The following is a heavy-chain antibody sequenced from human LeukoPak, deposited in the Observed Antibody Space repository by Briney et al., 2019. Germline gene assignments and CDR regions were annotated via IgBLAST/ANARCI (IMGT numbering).Heavy chain of an antibody. J-gene: IGHJ4*02. V-gene: IGHV4-59*01. Sequence: SETLSLTCTVSGGSIRSYYWSWIRQPPGKGLEWIGYIYYSGSTNYNPSLKSRVTISVDTSKNQFSLKLSSVTAADTAVYYCARERGAGTLDYWGQGTLVTVSS. D-gene: IGHD6-19*01. CDR2: IYYSGST. CDR1: GGSIRSYY. CDR3: ARERGAGTLDY.